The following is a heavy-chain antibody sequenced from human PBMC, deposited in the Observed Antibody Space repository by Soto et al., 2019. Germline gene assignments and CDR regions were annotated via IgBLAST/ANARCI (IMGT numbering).Heavy chain of an antibody. V-gene: IGHV4-4*02. CDR1: GGSISSSNW. CDR3: ARDGQQLVLSPVT. CDR2: IYHSGST. Sequence: QVQLQESGPGLVKPSGTLSLTCAVSGGSISSSNWWSWVRQPPGKGLEWIGEIYHSGSTNYTPSLKSRVTMTVDKSKNQFPLKRSSVTAADTPVYYCARDGQQLVLSPVTWGQGTLVTVSS. D-gene: IGHD6-6*01. J-gene: IGHJ5*02.